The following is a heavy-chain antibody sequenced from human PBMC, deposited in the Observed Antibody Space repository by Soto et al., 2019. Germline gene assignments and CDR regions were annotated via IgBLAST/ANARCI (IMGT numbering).Heavy chain of an antibody. Sequence: EVQLVESGGGLVQPGGSLRLSCAASGFTFSKNWMSWVRQAPGKGLEWVANIKEDGSEKYYVDSVKGRFTISRDNAKNSLYLHMDSLRAEDTAVYYCTRVPSLPDARFPDYCCQGSLVTVSS. D-gene: IGHD2-2*01. V-gene: IGHV3-7*01. CDR3: TRVPSLPDARFPDY. CDR2: IKEDGSEK. J-gene: IGHJ4*02. CDR1: GFTFSKNW.